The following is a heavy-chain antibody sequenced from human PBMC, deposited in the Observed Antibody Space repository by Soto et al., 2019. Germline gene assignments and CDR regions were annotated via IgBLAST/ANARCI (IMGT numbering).Heavy chain of an antibody. V-gene: IGHV3-7*01. Sequence: EVQLVESGGGLVQPGGSLRLSCAASGFTFSTFWMSWVRQAPGMGLEWVANIKKDGSEKYYVDSVKGRFTISRDNAENSLYLQMNSLRGEDTAVYYCARGEREFLYTAGRYYYFYYMDVWGKGTTVAVSS. J-gene: IGHJ6*03. CDR1: GFTFSTFW. CDR2: IKKDGSEK. D-gene: IGHD1-26*01. CDR3: ARGEREFLYTAGRYYYFYYMDV.